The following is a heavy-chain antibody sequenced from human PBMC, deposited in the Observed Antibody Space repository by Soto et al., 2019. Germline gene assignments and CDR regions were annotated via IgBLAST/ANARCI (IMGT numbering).Heavy chain of an antibody. J-gene: IGHJ4*02. CDR3: ARLLYYDSSGYPVDY. Sequence: QVQLVQSGAEVKKPGSSVKVSCKASGRTFSIYISWVRQAPGQGLEWRGRIIPILGIANYAQKFQGRVTITADKSTSTADMELSSLRSEDTAVYYCARLLYYDSSGYPVDYWGQGTLVTVSS. CDR2: IIPILGIA. V-gene: IGHV1-69*02. CDR1: GRTFSIY. D-gene: IGHD3-22*01.